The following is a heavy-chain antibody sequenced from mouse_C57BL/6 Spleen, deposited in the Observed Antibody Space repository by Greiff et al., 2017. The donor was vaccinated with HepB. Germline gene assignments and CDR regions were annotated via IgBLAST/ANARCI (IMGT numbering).Heavy chain of an antibody. D-gene: IGHD1-1*01. CDR1: GYTFTSYW. J-gene: IGHJ1*03. Sequence: VQLQQPGAELVMPGASVKLSCKASGYTFTSYWMHWVKQRPGQGLEWIGEIDPSDSYTNYNQKFKGKSTLTVDKSSSTAYMQLSSLTSEDSAVYYCARPTTVVRFDVWGTGTTVTVSS. CDR2: IDPSDSYT. CDR3: ARPTTVVRFDV. V-gene: IGHV1-69*01.